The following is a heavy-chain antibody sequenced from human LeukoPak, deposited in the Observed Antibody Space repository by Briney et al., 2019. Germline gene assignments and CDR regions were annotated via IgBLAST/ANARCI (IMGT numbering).Heavy chain of an antibody. D-gene: IGHD3-9*01. CDR3: ATGSPYDILTGRYYFDY. J-gene: IGHJ4*02. CDR2: FDPEDGET. Sequence: ASVKVSCKVSGYTLTELSMHWVRQAPGKGLEWMGGFDPEDGETIYAQKFQGRVTMTEDTSTDTAYMELSSLRSEDTAVYYCATGSPYDILTGRYYFDYWGQGTLVTVSS. V-gene: IGHV1-24*01. CDR1: GYTLTELS.